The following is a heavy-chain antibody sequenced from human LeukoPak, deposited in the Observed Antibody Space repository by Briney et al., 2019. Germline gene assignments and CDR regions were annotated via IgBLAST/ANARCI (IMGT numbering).Heavy chain of an antibody. CDR1: GYTFTGYY. Sequence: ASVKVSCKASGYTFTGYYMHWVRQAPGQGLEWMGWINPNSGGTNYAQKFQGRVTMTRDTSISTAYMELSRLRSDDTAVYYCAREFLEYCSGCSCYPPRAPPDYWGQGTLVTVSS. V-gene: IGHV1-2*02. CDR3: AREFLEYCSGCSCYPPRAPPDY. J-gene: IGHJ4*02. D-gene: IGHD2-15*01. CDR2: INPNSGGT.